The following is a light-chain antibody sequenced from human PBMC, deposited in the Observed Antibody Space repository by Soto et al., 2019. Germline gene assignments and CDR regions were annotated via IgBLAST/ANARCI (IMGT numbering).Light chain of an antibody. Sequence: QSALTQPASVSGSPGQSLTISCTGTSSDVGGYNYVSWYQQHPGKAPKLLICDVTNRPSGVSNRFSGSKSGNTASLTISGLQTEDEADYYCSSFASSIPLVFGGGTKVTVL. CDR1: SSDVGGYNY. V-gene: IGLV2-14*03. CDR3: SSFASSIPLV. CDR2: DVT. J-gene: IGLJ2*01.